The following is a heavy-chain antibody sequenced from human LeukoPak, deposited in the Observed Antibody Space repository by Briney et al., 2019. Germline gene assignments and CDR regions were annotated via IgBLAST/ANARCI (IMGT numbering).Heavy chain of an antibody. D-gene: IGHD6-13*01. CDR1: GGSISPYY. Sequence: SETLSLTCTVPGGSISPYYWSWIRQPPGKGLEWIGYIYYSGSTNYNPSLNSRVTISVDTSKNQFSLKLSSVTAADTAVYYCARQGIAAAGTSPPYYYYGMDVWGQGTTVTVSS. CDR2: IYYSGST. CDR3: ARQGIAAAGTSPPYYYYGMDV. J-gene: IGHJ6*02. V-gene: IGHV4-59*08.